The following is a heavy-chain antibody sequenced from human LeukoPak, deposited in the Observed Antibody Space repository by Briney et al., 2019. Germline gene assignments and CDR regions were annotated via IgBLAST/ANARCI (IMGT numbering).Heavy chain of an antibody. CDR2: INSDGRST. V-gene: IGHV3-74*01. J-gene: IGHJ3*02. D-gene: IGHD2-8*01. CDR1: GFTFSSYW. CDR3: ARVQGHPPNGLDI. Sequence: GGSLRLSCAASGFTFSSYWMHWVRQAPGKGLVWVSRINSDGRSTSYADSVKGRFTISRDNAKNTLYLQMNSLRADETAVYYCARVQGHPPNGLDIWGQGTMVTVSS.